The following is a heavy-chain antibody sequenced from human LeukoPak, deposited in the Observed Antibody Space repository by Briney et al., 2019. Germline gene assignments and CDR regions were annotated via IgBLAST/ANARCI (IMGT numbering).Heavy chain of an antibody. CDR1: GGSISSYY. CDR2: IYYSGST. J-gene: IGHJ4*02. D-gene: IGHD3-3*01. V-gene: IGHV4-59*01. CDR3: ARTSTIFGVVITGFDY. Sequence: SETLSLTCTVSGGSISSYYWSWIRQPPGKGLEWIGYIYYSGSTNYNPSLKSRVTIPVDTSKNQFSLKLSSVTAADTAVYYCARTSTIFGVVITGFDYWGQGTLVTVSS.